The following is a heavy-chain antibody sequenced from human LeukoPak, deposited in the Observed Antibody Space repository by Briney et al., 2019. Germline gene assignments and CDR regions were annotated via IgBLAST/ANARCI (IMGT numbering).Heavy chain of an antibody. D-gene: IGHD5-12*01. CDR1: GFTFSSYA. CDR3: ARGPSGYHST. CDR2: IYSGGST. J-gene: IGHJ4*02. Sequence: GGSLRLSCAASGFTFSSYAMTWVRQAPGKGLEWVSLIYSGGSTYYADSVKGRFTISRDNSKNTLYLQMNSLRAEDTAVYYCARGPSGYHSTGGQGTLVTVSS. V-gene: IGHV3-66*01.